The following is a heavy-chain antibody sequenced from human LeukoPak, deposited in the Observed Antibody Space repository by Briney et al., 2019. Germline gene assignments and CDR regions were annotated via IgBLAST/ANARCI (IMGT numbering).Heavy chain of an antibody. J-gene: IGHJ4*02. CDR2: IRSKTYGGTT. CDR3: ARDQGGATSY. Sequence: PGGSLRLSCTTSGFTFGDYGMSWVRQAPGKGLEWVGFIRSKTYGGTTEYAASVKGRFIISRDDSKSIAYLQMNSLKTEDTAVYYCARDQGGATSYWGQGTLVTVSS. CDR1: GFTFGDYG. V-gene: IGHV3-49*04. D-gene: IGHD1-26*01.